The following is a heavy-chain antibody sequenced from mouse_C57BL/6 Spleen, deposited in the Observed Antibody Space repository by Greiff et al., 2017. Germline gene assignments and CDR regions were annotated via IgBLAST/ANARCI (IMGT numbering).Heavy chain of an antibody. D-gene: IGHD1-1*01. CDR1: GYTFTSSW. CDR2: IDPSDSYP. J-gene: IGHJ2*01. CDR3: ARLTTVAVDY. V-gene: IGHV1-69*01. Sequence: QVQLQQPGAELVMPGASVKLSCKASGYTFTSSWMHWVKQRPGQGLEWIGEIDPSDSYPNYNQKFKGKSTLTVDKSSSTAYMQLSSLTSEDAAVYYCARLTTVAVDYWGQGTTLTVSS.